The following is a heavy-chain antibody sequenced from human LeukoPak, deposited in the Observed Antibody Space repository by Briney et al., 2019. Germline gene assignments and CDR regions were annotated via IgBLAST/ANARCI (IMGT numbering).Heavy chain of an antibody. V-gene: IGHV3-15*01. D-gene: IGHD1-26*01. Sequence: GGSLRLSCAGSGFSFSHTWMNWVRQAPGKGLEYIGRIKSKTNGGEATEYAAAVTGRFFISRDDSASTLYLHLNSLKTEDTAVYCCATDRIVGASAFDVWGQGTMVTVSS. CDR2: IKSKTNGGEAT. CDR1: GFSFSHTW. CDR3: ATDRIVGASAFDV. J-gene: IGHJ3*01.